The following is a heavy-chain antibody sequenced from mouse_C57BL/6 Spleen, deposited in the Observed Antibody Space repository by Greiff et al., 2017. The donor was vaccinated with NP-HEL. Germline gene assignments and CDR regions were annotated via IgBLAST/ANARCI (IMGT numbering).Heavy chain of an antibody. D-gene: IGHD1-2*01. J-gene: IGHJ2*01. Sequence: EVKLVESGGGLVKPGGSLKLSCAASGFTFSSYTMSWVRQTPEKRLEWVATISGGGGNTYYPDSVKGRFTISRDNAKNTLYLQMSSLRSEDTALYYCARERGDYYGYYFDYWGQGTTLTVSS. CDR2: ISGGGGNT. CDR1: GFTFSSYT. CDR3: ARERGDYYGYYFDY. V-gene: IGHV5-9*01.